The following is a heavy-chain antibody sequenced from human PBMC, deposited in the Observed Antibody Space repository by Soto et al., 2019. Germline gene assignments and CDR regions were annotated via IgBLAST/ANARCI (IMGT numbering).Heavy chain of an antibody. V-gene: IGHV1-2*02. J-gene: IGHJ6*02. CDR3: XXXXXXXXXXXTCHSAYYYGMDV. CDR1: GYTFTDYH. Sequence: QVQLVQSGAEVRRPGASVKVSCKTAGYTFTDYHVHWVRQAPGQGLEWMGWINGDSGDTNYAQKFEGRVIMTRDTSIXXXXXXXXXXXXXXXXXXXXXXXXXXXXXXXTCHSAYYYGMDVWGQGTTVIVSS. CDR2: INGDSGDT.